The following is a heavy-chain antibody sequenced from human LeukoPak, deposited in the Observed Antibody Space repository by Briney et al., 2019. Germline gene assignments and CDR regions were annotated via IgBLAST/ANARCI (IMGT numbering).Heavy chain of an antibody. V-gene: IGHV3-48*03. D-gene: IGHD1-1*01. Sequence: GGSLRLSCAASGFTFSSYELNWVRQAPGKGLEWLSHISTSGTTKYYANSVKGRFTIFRDNARNSVYLQMNSLTAEDTGLYYCARDATTQVGWVYMDVWGKGTTVTISS. CDR1: GFTFSSYE. CDR2: ISTSGTTK. CDR3: ARDATTQVGWVYMDV. J-gene: IGHJ6*03.